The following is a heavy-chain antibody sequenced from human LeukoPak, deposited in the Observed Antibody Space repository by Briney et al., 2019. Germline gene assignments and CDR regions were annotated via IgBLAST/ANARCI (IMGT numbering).Heavy chain of an antibody. CDR1: GYTFTRYS. CDR2: ISAYNGNT. Sequence: ASVKVSSKASGYTFTRYSISCVRHAPGQGVESMGGISAYNGNTNYAQKLQGRVTMTTDTSTSTAYRELRSLRSDDTAVYYCARGGTTLGVDYWGQGTLVTVSS. D-gene: IGHD3-16*01. J-gene: IGHJ4*02. CDR3: ARGGTTLGVDY. V-gene: IGHV1-18*01.